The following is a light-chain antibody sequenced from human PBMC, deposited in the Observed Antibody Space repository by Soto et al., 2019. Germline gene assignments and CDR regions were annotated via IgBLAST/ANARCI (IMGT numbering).Light chain of an antibody. CDR3: QQSYSTLIT. J-gene: IGKJ5*01. CDR1: QSISSY. V-gene: IGKV1-39*01. CDR2: AAS. Sequence: DIQMTQSPSSLSASVGDRVTITCRASQSISSYLNWYQQKPGKAPKVLIYAASSLQSGVPSRFSGSGYGTDFTLTISSLQPEDFATYYCQQSYSTLITFGQGTRLEIK.